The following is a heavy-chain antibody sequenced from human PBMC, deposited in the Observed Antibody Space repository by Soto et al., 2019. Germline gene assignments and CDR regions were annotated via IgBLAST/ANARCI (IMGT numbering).Heavy chain of an antibody. D-gene: IGHD3-22*01. V-gene: IGHV3-48*02. CDR2: ISSSSITI. Sequence: PGGSLRLSCAASGFTFSSYSMNWVRQAPGKGLEWVSYISSSSITIYYADSVKGRFTISRDNAKNSLYLQMNSLRDEDTAVYYCARGVGYYYDSSGYQYDDAFDIWGQGAMVTVSS. CDR1: GFTFSSYS. J-gene: IGHJ3*02. CDR3: ARGVGYYYDSSGYQYDDAFDI.